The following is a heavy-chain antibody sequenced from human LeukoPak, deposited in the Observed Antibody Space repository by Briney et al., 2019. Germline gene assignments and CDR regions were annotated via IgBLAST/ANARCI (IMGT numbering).Heavy chain of an antibody. Sequence: PGGSLRLSCAASGFTFSSYWMSWVRQAPGKGLEWVANIKQDGSEKYYVDSVKGRFTISRDNAKNSLYLQMNSLRAEDTAVYYCAREYHTAIVSEYYFDYWGQGTLVTVSS. CDR3: AREYHTAIVSEYYFDY. J-gene: IGHJ4*02. D-gene: IGHD5-18*01. CDR1: GFTFSSYW. V-gene: IGHV3-7*01. CDR2: IKQDGSEK.